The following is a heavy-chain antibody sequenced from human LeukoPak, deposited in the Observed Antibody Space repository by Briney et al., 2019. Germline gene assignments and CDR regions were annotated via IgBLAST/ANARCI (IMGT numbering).Heavy chain of an antibody. D-gene: IGHD2-15*01. CDR1: GFTFSDYG. Sequence: PGGSLRLSCAASGFTFSDYGMHWVRHAPGKGLEWVAVIANDGRDKKYADSVGGRFTISRDNSKNTVYLQMNSLRAADTAVFYCVKDMKIKAAAYYFDYWGQGTLVTVSS. J-gene: IGHJ4*02. V-gene: IGHV3-30*18. CDR3: VKDMKIKAAAYYFDY. CDR2: IANDGRDK.